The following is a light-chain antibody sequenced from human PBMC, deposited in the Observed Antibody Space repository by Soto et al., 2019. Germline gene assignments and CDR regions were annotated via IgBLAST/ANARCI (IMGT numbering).Light chain of an antibody. CDR1: SSDVGGYNF. Sequence: QSALTQPASVSGSPGQSITISCTGTSSDVGGYNFVSWYQQHPGKAPKLMIFEVNNRPLGVSDRFSGSKSGNTASLTISGIQDEDEADYFCSSYTSSSTLVVFGGGTKLTVL. CDR2: EVN. CDR3: SSYTSSSTLVV. J-gene: IGLJ2*01. V-gene: IGLV2-14*01.